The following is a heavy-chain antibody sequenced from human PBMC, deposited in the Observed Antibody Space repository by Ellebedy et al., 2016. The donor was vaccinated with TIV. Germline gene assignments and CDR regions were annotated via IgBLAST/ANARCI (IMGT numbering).Heavy chain of an antibody. CDR2: IDPSDSYT. CDR1: GYSFTNYW. J-gene: IGHJ4*02. V-gene: IGHV5-10-1*01. Sequence: GESLKISCKGSGYSFTNYWISWVRQMPGKGLECMGRIDPSDSYTSYSPSFQGHVTISADRSISTAYLQWSSLKASDTAMYYCARLHYYGSGSYSLFDYWGQGTLVTVSS. D-gene: IGHD3-10*01. CDR3: ARLHYYGSGSYSLFDY.